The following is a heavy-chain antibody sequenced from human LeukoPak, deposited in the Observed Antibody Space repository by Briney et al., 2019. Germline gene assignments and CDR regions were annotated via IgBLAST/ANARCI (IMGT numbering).Heavy chain of an antibody. Sequence: ASVKVSCKASGYTFTSYGISWVRQAPGQGLEWMGWISAYNGNTNYAQKLQGRVTMTTDTSTSTAYMELSSLRSEDTAVYYCARENYDILTGHTLYYFDYWGQGTLVTVSS. CDR3: ARENYDILTGHTLYYFDY. V-gene: IGHV1-18*01. J-gene: IGHJ4*02. CDR2: ISAYNGNT. CDR1: GYTFTSYG. D-gene: IGHD3-9*01.